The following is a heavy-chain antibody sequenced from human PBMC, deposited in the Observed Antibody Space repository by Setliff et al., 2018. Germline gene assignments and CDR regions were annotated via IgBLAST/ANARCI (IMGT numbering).Heavy chain of an antibody. V-gene: IGHV1-18*01. J-gene: IGHJ4*02. D-gene: IGHD3-16*02. CDR3: ARGYYDHVWGSYRGLFDY. Sequence: ASLKVSCKASGYTFNNYEISWVRQAPGQGLEWMGWISGYNDNTNYAQKLQGRVTMTTDTSTNTVYMELRSLRSDDTAIYYCARGYYDHVWGSYRGLFDYWGQGTLVTVSS. CDR1: GYTFNNYE. CDR2: ISGYNDNT.